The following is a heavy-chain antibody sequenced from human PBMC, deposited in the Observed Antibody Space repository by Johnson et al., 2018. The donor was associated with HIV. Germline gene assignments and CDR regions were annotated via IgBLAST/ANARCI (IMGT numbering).Heavy chain of an antibody. CDR2: INWNGGST. CDR1: GFTFDDYG. D-gene: IGHD3-10*01. CDR3: ARAAAPYYYGSGSYYFDTFDI. V-gene: IGHV3-20*04. Sequence: MLLVESGGGVVRPGGSLRLSCAASGFTFDDYGMSWVRQVPGKGLEWVSGINWNGGSTGSADSVKGLFTISRDYAKNALYLQRNSLRAEDTALYYCARAAAPYYYGSGSYYFDTFDIWGQGTMVTVSS. J-gene: IGHJ3*02.